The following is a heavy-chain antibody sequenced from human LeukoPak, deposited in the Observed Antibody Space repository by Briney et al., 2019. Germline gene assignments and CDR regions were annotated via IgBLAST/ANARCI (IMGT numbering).Heavy chain of an antibody. CDR2: ISSSGSTI. D-gene: IGHD3-22*01. CDR3: ARVVNNWFDP. J-gene: IGHJ5*02. Sequence: GGSLRLSCAASGFTFGNHLMSWVRQAPGKGLEWVSYISSSGSTIYYADSVKGRFTISRDNAKNSLYLQMNSLRAEDTAVYYCARVVNNWFDPWGQGTLVTVSS. CDR1: GFTFGNHL. V-gene: IGHV3-11*01.